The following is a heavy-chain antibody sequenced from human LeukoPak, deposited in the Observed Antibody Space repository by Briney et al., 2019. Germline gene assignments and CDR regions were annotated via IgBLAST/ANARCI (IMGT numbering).Heavy chain of an antibody. Sequence: ASVKVSCKASGYTFTGYYMHWVRQAPGQGLEWMGWINPNSGGTNYAQTFQGRVTMTRDTSISTAYMELSRLRSDDTAVYYCARGGPAYYDFWSGYYSFDYWGQGTLVTVSS. CDR1: GYTFTGYY. V-gene: IGHV1-2*02. CDR2: INPNSGGT. J-gene: IGHJ4*02. CDR3: ARGGPAYYDFWSGYYSFDY. D-gene: IGHD3-3*01.